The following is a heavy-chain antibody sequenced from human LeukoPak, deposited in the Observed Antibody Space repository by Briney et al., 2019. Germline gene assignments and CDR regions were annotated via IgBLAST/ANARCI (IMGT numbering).Heavy chain of an antibody. V-gene: IGHV3-7*01. D-gene: IGHD1-14*01. CDR3: ARGNNRREDY. J-gene: IGHJ4*02. CDR2: IKQDGSEK. Sequence: GGSLRLSCAASGFTFSSYWMSWVRQAPGKGLEWVANIKQDGSEKYYVDSVKGRFTISRDNANNSLYLQLNSLRAEGMGVYYCARGNNRREDYWGQGTLVTVSS. CDR1: GFTFSSYW.